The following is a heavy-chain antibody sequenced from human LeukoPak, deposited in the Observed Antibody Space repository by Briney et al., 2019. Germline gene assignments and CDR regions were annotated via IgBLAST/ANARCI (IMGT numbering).Heavy chain of an antibody. Sequence: GGPLRLSCAASGFTFSDYYMSWIRQAPGKGPEWVSYISSSGSTIYYADSVKGRFTISRDNAKNSLYLQMNSLRAEDTAVYYCARGLLEWLLRDWGQGTLVTVSS. V-gene: IGHV3-11*04. CDR2: ISSSGSTI. CDR3: ARGLLEWLLRD. J-gene: IGHJ4*02. D-gene: IGHD3-3*01. CDR1: GFTFSDYY.